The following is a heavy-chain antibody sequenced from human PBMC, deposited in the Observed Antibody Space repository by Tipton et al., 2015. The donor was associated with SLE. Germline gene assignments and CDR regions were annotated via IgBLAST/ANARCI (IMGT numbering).Heavy chain of an antibody. CDR3: AKDRYEAAARTDAFDM. CDR2: MSGSGVNI. D-gene: IGHD6-13*01. J-gene: IGHJ3*02. V-gene: IGHV3-23*01. CDR1: GFDFAKYA. Sequence: GSLRLSCAASGFDFAKYAMSWVRQAPGKGLEWVYSMSGSGVNIYHADSVKGRFTISRDNSQNTLFLRMNNLRVDDTAVYYCAKDRYEAAARTDAFDMWGQGTMVTVSS.